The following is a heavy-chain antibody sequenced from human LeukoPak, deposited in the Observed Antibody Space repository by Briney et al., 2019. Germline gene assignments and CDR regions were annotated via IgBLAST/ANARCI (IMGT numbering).Heavy chain of an antibody. D-gene: IGHD3-9*01. CDR2: IYTSGST. CDR1: GGSISSGSYY. CDR3: ARQYIDILTGYHRGELYWYFDL. V-gene: IGHV4-61*02. J-gene: IGHJ2*01. Sequence: PSETLSLTCTVSGGSISSGSYYWSWIRQPAGKGLEWIGRIYTSGSTNYNPSLKSRVTISVDTSKNQFSPKLSSVTAADTAVYYCARQYIDILTGYHRGELYWYFDLWGRGTLVTVSS.